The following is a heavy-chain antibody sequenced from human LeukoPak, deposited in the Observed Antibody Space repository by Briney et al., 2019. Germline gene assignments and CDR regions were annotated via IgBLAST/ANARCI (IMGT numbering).Heavy chain of an antibody. CDR1: GFTFSSYT. V-gene: IGHV3-21*01. J-gene: IGHJ4*02. CDR3: AKTFGVVIVQYYFDY. CDR2: ISSSSNYI. D-gene: IGHD3-16*02. Sequence: GGSLRLSCAASGFTFSSYTMNWVRQPPGKGLEWGSSISSSSNYIYYADSVKGRFTISRDNSKNTLYLQMNSLRAEDTAVYYCAKTFGVVIVQYYFDYWGQGTLVTVSS.